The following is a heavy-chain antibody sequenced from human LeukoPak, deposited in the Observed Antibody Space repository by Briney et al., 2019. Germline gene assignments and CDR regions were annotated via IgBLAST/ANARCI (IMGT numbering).Heavy chain of an antibody. CDR3: ASSGIVGATTS. Sequence: SETLSLTCTVSGGSISSGSYYWSWIRQPAGKGLEWIGRIYTSGSTNYNPSLKSRVTISVDTSKNQFSLKLSSVTAADTAVYYCASSGIVGATTSWGQGTLVTVSS. J-gene: IGHJ4*02. D-gene: IGHD1-26*01. CDR1: GGSISSGSYY. V-gene: IGHV4-61*02. CDR2: IYTSGST.